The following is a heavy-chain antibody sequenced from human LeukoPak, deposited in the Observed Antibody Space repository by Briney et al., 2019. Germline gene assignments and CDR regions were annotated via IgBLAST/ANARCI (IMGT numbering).Heavy chain of an antibody. CDR1: GGSIRSSSYS. CDR2: IYYGGST. V-gene: IGHV4-39*01. CDR3: ARRVGVPLTLDYYFDY. Sequence: SETLSLTCTVSGGSIRSSSYSWGWIRQPPGRGLEWIGSIYYGGSTYYNPSLKSRVTISVDTSKNQFSLKLTSVTAADTAVYYCARRVGVPLTLDYYFDYWGQGTLVTVSS. D-gene: IGHD3/OR15-3a*01. J-gene: IGHJ4*02.